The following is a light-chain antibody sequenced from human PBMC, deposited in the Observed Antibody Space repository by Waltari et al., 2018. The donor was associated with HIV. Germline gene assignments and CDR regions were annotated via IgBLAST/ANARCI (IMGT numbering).Light chain of an antibody. V-gene: IGLV3-19*01. J-gene: IGLJ1*01. CDR2: SEN. Sequence: SSELTQEPAVSVALGQTLRITCQGDSLRSYYASWYKQKPGQDPLLLIYSENRRPSVIPDRFSGSTSGNTASLTITGAQAEDEADYYCNSRGSSGNHVFGIGAKVTVL. CDR3: NSRGSSGNHV. CDR1: SLRSYY.